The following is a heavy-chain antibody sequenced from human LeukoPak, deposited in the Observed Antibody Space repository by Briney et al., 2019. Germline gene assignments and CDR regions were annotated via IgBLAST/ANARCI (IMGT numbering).Heavy chain of an antibody. CDR3: AKWPEGAMDYFDY. CDR2: ISGSGGST. J-gene: IGHJ4*02. Sequence: GGSLRLSCAASGFTFSSYAMSWVRQAPGKGLEWVSAISGSGGSTYYADSVKGRFTISRDNSKNTLYLEMSSLRVEDTAIYYCAKWPEGAMDYFDYWGQGTLATVSS. CDR1: GFTFSSYA. D-gene: IGHD3-16*01. V-gene: IGHV3-23*01.